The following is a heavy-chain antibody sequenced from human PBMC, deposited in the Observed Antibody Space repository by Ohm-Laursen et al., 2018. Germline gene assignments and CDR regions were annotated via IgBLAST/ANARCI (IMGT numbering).Heavy chain of an antibody. D-gene: IGHD6-19*01. V-gene: IGHV3-13*01. CDR3: ARAPPGTGWRIDY. J-gene: IGHJ4*02. Sequence: SLRLSCAASGFTFSSYDMHWVRQAAGRGLEWVSAINTVGDTYNPDSVEGRFTLSRDNGKNSLYLQMNSLTAGDTAVYYCARAPPGTGWRIDYWGQGTLVTVSS. CDR2: INTVGDT. CDR1: GFTFSSYD.